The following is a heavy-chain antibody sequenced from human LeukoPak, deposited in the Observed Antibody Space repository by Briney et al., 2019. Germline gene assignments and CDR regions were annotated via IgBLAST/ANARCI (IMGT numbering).Heavy chain of an antibody. CDR3: ARGYYYDSSTYPGDY. J-gene: IGHJ4*02. CDR1: GFTFSSCA. Sequence: GGSLRLSCATSGFTFSSCAMSWVRQAPGKGLEWISNIKTTGLTTYYADSVKGRFTISRDNAKNSLYLQMKSLRAEDTALYYCARGYYYDSSTYPGDYWGQGTLVTVSS. D-gene: IGHD3-22*01. CDR2: IKTTGLTT. V-gene: IGHV3-48*04.